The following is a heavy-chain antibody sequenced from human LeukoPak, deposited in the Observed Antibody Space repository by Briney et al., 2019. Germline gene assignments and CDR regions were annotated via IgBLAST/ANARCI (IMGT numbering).Heavy chain of an antibody. CDR1: GYTFTGYY. V-gene: IGHV1-69*13. CDR2: IIPIFGTA. J-gene: IGHJ3*02. CDR3: ASILRFLEWLPDDAFDI. Sequence: PVASVKVSCKASGYTFTGYYMHWVRQAPGQGLEWMGGIIPIFGTANYAQKFQGRVTITADESTSTAYMELSSLRSEDTAVYYCASILRFLEWLPDDAFDIWGQGTMVTVSS. D-gene: IGHD3-3*01.